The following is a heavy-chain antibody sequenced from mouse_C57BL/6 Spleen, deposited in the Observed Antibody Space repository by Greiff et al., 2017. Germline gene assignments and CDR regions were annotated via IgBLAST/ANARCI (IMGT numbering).Heavy chain of an antibody. D-gene: IGHD1-1*01. J-gene: IGHJ3*01. V-gene: IGHV1-81*01. CDR2: IYPRSGNT. CDR3: ASGGYYGSSSPRFAY. CDR1: GYTFTSYG. Sequence: QVQLQQSGAELARPGASVKLSCKASGYTFTSYGISWVKQRTGQGLEWIGEIYPRSGNTYYNEKFKGKATLTADKSSSTAYMELRSLTSEDSAVYFCASGGYYGSSSPRFAYWGQGTLVTVSA.